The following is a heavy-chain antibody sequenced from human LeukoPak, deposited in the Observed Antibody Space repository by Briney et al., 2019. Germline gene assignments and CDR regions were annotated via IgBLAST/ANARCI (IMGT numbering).Heavy chain of an antibody. D-gene: IGHD3-10*01. J-gene: IGHJ4*02. V-gene: IGHV3-74*01. CDR2: INSDGSST. Sequence: PGGSLRLSCAASGFTFSSYWMHWVRQAPGKGLVWVSRINSDGSSTSYADSVKGRFTISRDNAKNTLYLQMNSLRAEDTAVYYCARDAGLLWFGESPQVLDYWGQGTLVTVSS. CDR3: ARDAGLLWFGESPQVLDY. CDR1: GFTFSSYW.